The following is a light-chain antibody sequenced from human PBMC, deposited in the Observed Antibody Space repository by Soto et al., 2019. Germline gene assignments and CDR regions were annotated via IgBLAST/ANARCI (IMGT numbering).Light chain of an antibody. Sequence: DIQMTQSPSSLSASIGDRVTISCRASQDISSSLNWYQHKSGKAPKLLIYAASGLHSGVPSRFSGSGSGTEFTLTITSLQPDDFATYYCQQYNSYSQWTFGQGTKVDIK. J-gene: IGKJ1*01. CDR1: QDISSS. CDR2: AAS. CDR3: QQYNSYSQWT. V-gene: IGKV1-5*01.